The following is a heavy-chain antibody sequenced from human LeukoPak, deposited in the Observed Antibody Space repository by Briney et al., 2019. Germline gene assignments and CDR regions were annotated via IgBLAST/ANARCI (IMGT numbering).Heavy chain of an antibody. CDR2: IYSGGST. Sequence: PGGSLRLSCAASGFTVSSNYMSWVRQAPGKGLEWVSVIYSGGSTYYADSVKGRFTISRDNSKNTLYLQMNSLRAEDTAVYYCAKDLVGSYSYTDYWGQGTLVTVSS. J-gene: IGHJ4*02. V-gene: IGHV3-53*01. CDR1: GFTVSSNY. CDR3: AKDLVGSYSYTDY. D-gene: IGHD5-18*01.